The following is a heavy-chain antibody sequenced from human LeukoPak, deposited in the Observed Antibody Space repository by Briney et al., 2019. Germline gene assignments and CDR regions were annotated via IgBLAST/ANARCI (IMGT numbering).Heavy chain of an antibody. CDR1: RFSFSIYA. CDR2: IKQDGSEK. J-gene: IGHJ4*02. CDR3: ARDKMVGATNFDY. V-gene: IGHV3-7*05. D-gene: IGHD1-26*01. Sequence: VGSLRLSCAASRFSFSIYAMGWVRRAPGKRLEWVADIKQDGSEKYYVDSVRGRFTISRDNAKNSLYLQMNSLRAEDTAVYYCARDKMVGATNFDYWGQGTLVTVSS.